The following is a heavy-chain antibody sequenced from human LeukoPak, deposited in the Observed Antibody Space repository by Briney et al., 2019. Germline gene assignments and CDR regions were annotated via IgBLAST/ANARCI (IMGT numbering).Heavy chain of an antibody. J-gene: IGHJ3*02. CDR3: ARGVVIPGKAFDI. V-gene: IGHV4-59*08. CDR1: GGSISSYY. Sequence: SETLSLTCTVSGGSISSYYWSWIRQPPGKGLEWIGYIYYSGSTYYNPSLKSRVSMSLDTTKNQFSLKLSAVTAADTAVYYCARGVVIPGKAFDIWGQGTMVTVSS. D-gene: IGHD3-22*01. CDR2: IYYSGST.